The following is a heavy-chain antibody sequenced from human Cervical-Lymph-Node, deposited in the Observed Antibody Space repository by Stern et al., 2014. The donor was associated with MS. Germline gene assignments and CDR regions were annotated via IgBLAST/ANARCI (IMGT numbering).Heavy chain of an antibody. CDR2: IYTSGST. CDR1: GGSISDSY. J-gene: IGHJ5*02. D-gene: IGHD1-26*01. V-gene: IGHV4-4*07. CDR3: ARGGADWFDP. Sequence: QVQLQQSGPGLVKPSETLSLTCTVSGGSISDSYWSWIRQPAGKGLEWLGRIYTSGSTNFNPSLWSRLTMSLDTSKNRFSLNLNSVTAADTAVYYCARGGADWFDPWGQGTLVTVSS.